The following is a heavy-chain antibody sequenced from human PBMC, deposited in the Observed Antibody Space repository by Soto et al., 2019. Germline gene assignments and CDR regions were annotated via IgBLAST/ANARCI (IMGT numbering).Heavy chain of an antibody. D-gene: IGHD3-16*01. CDR2: INGYNGNA. CDR3: TRMGDGPYYYYGMDV. CDR1: GYTFTTYG. Sequence: QVQLVQSGAEVKKPGASVTVSCKASGYTFTTYGVSWVRQAPGQGLEWLGWINGYNGNAKYAENLQGRVTMTTDTATSTAYMALRSQSSDATAVYYCTRMGDGPYYYYGMDVWGQGTTVTVSS. J-gene: IGHJ6*02. V-gene: IGHV1-18*01.